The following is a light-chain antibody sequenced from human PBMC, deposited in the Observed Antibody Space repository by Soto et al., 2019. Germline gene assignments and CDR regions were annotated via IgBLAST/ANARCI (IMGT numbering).Light chain of an antibody. CDR3: AAWEDSLSGWV. J-gene: IGLJ3*02. CDR2: LNN. Sequence: QSVLTQPPSASGTPGQRVTISCSGSGSNIGRNYVYWYQQLPGTAPKLLIYLNNQRPSGVPDRFSGSRSGTSASLAISGLRSEDEADYYCAAWEDSLSGWVFGGGTKLTVL. CDR1: GSNIGRNY. V-gene: IGLV1-47*01.